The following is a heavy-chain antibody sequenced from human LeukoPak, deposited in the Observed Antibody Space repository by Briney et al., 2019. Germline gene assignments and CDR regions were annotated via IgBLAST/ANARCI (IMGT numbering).Heavy chain of an antibody. J-gene: IGHJ4*02. CDR1: GGSISSSSYY. CDR3: ARGSGSYPFGY. CDR2: IYYSGST. Sequence: NPSETLSLTCTVSGGSISSSSYYWGWIRQPPGKGLEWIGSIYYSGSTYYNPSLKSRVTISVDTSKNQFSLKLSSVTAADTAVYYCARGSGSYPFGYWGQGTLVTVSS. D-gene: IGHD1-26*01. V-gene: IGHV4-39*07.